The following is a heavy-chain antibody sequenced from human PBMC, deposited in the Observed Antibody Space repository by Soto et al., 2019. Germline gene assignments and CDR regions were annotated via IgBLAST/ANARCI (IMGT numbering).Heavy chain of an antibody. J-gene: IGHJ6*02. CDR1: GGTFSSYA. CDR3: ASHSGSSPEGRYYYGMDV. D-gene: IGHD1-26*01. V-gene: IGHV1-69*12. Sequence: QVQLVQSGAEVTKPGSSVKVSCKASGGTFSSYAISWVRQAPGQGLEWMGGIIPIFGTADYAQKFQGRVTITADESTSTAYMELSSLRSEDTAVYYCASHSGSSPEGRYYYGMDVWGQGTTVTVSS. CDR2: IIPIFGTA.